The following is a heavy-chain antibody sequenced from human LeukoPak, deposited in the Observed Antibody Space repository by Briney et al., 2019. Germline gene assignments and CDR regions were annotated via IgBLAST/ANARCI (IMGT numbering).Heavy chain of an antibody. CDR2: IYDSGST. CDR1: GASISSDY. J-gene: IGHJ1*01. Sequence: SETLSLTCTVSGASISSDYWSWIRQSPGKGLEWIAYIYDSGSTDYNPSLKSRVTISMNTSKNQFSLNLSSVTAADTAVYYCAGRGRRYFRDWGQGTLVTVSS. V-gene: IGHV4-59*08. CDR3: AGRGRRYFRD.